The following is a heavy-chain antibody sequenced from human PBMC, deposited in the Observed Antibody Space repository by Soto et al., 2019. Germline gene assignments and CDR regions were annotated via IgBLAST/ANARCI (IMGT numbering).Heavy chain of an antibody. CDR1: GGSVSSGSYY. Sequence: RSLTCTVSGGSVSSGSYYWSWIRQPPGKGLEWIGYIYYSGSTNYNPSLKSRVTISVDTSKNQFSLKLSSVTAADTAVYYCARGVRYFDWLHNWFDPWGQGTLVTVSS. J-gene: IGHJ5*02. D-gene: IGHD3-9*01. V-gene: IGHV4-61*01. CDR2: IYYSGST. CDR3: ARGVRYFDWLHNWFDP.